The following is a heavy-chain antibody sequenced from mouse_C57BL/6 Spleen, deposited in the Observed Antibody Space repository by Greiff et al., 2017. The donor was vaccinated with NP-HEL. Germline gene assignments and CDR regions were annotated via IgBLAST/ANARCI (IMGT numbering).Heavy chain of an antibody. Sequence: EVKVVESGGGLVKPGGSLKLSCAASGFTFSDYGMHWVRQAPEKGLEWVAYISSGSSTIYYADTVKGRFTISRDNAKNTLFLQMTSLRSEDTAMYYCAREGTTANFDYWGQGTTLTVSS. V-gene: IGHV5-17*01. CDR2: ISSGSSTI. CDR1: GFTFSDYG. J-gene: IGHJ2*01. CDR3: AREGTTANFDY. D-gene: IGHD1-2*01.